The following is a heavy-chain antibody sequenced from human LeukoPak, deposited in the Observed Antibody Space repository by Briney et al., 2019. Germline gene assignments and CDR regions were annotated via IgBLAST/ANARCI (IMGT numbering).Heavy chain of an antibody. D-gene: IGHD4-17*01. CDR1: GGTFSSYA. J-gene: IGHJ6*03. CDR2: IIPIFGTA. Sequence: ASVKVSCKASGGTFSSYAISWVRQAPGQGLEWMGGIIPIFGTANYAQKFQGRVTITADESTSTAYMELSRLRSDDTAVYYCARDRTVYYMDVWGKGTTVTVSS. CDR3: ARDRTVYYMDV. V-gene: IGHV1-69*13.